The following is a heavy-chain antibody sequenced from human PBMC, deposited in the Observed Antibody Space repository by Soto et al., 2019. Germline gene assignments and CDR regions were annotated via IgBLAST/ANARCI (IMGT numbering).Heavy chain of an antibody. J-gene: IGHJ4*02. V-gene: IGHV3-9*01. D-gene: IGHD3-3*01. Sequence: GGSLRLSCAASGFTFDDYAMHWVRQAPGKGLEWVSGISWNSGSIGYADSVKGRFTISRDNAKNSLYLQMNSLRAEDTALYYCAKATKGVDLTHFDYWGQGTLVTVSS. CDR3: AKATKGVDLTHFDY. CDR2: ISWNSGSI. CDR1: GFTFDDYA.